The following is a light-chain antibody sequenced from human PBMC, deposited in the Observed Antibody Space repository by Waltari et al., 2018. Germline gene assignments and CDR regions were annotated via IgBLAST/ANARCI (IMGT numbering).Light chain of an antibody. CDR2: GAS. J-gene: IGKJ3*01. CDR1: QSVSSSY. Sequence: EIVLTQSPGILSLSQGERATLSCRPSQSVSSSYLAWYQHKPGQAPRLLIYGASSRATGIPDRFSGSWSGTDFTLTISRLEPEDFAVYYCQQYGSSPKFTFGPGTKVDIK. V-gene: IGKV3-20*01. CDR3: QQYGSSPKFT.